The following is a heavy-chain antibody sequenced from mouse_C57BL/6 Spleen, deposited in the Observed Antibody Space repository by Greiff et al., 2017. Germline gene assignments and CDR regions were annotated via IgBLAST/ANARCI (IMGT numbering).Heavy chain of an antibody. Sequence: QVQLKQPGAELVKPGASVKLSCKASGYTFTSYWMQWVKQRPGQGLEWIGEIDPSDSYTNYNQKFKGKATLTVDTSSSTAYMQLSSLTSEDSAVYYWARGGITTVVARDWFAYWGQGTLVTVSA. CDR1: GYTFTSYW. V-gene: IGHV1-50*01. D-gene: IGHD1-1*01. J-gene: IGHJ3*01. CDR3: ARGGITTVVARDWFAY. CDR2: IDPSDSYT.